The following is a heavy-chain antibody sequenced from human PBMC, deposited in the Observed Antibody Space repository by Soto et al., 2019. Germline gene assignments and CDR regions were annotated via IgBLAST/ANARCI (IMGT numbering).Heavy chain of an antibody. V-gene: IGHV4-59*03. J-gene: IGHJ5*02. Sequence: QVQLQESGPGLLKPSETLSLTCTVSGGSIGSFYWSWIRQPPGTGLEWIGYIYYSGSTNYNPSLKSRVTISVDTSKNQFSLNLISVTAADTAVYYCAKSGAAAGTGYNWFDPWGQGTLVTVSS. D-gene: IGHD6-13*01. CDR2: IYYSGST. CDR3: AKSGAAAGTGYNWFDP. CDR1: GGSIGSFY.